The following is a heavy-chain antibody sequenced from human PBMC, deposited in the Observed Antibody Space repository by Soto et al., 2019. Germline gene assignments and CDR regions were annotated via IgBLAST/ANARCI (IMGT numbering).Heavy chain of an antibody. Sequence: SETLSLTCTVSGGSISSYYWSWIRQPPGKGLEWIGYIYYSGSTNYNPSLKSRVTISVDTSKNQFSLKLSSVTTADTAVYYCARDGGLDTGFDYWGQGTLVTVSS. D-gene: IGHD5-18*01. V-gene: IGHV4-59*01. CDR1: GGSISSYY. J-gene: IGHJ4*02. CDR2: IYYSGST. CDR3: ARDGGLDTGFDY.